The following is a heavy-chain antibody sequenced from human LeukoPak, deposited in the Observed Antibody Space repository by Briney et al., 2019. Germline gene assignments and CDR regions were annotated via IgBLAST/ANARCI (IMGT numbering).Heavy chain of an antibody. D-gene: IGHD2-2*01. CDR2: IYYSGST. CDR1: GGSICSSSYY. J-gene: IGHJ4*02. Sequence: SETLSLTCTVSGGSICSSSYYWGWIRQPPGKGLEWIGSIYYSGSTYYNPSLKSRVTISLDRSKNQFSLKLTSITAADTAVYYCAGQNVPTPHDYWGQGTQVTVSS. CDR3: AGQNVPTPHDY. V-gene: IGHV4-39*07.